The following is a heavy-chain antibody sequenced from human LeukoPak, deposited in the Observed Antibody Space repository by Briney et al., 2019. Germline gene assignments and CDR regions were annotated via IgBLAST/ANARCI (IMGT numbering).Heavy chain of an antibody. V-gene: IGHV1-8*01. D-gene: IGHD6-13*01. CDR3: ARASIAAAGRPFDY. Sequence: ASVKVSCKASGYTFTSYDINWVRQATGQGLEWMGWMNPNSGNTGYAQKFQGRVTMTRNTSISTAYMELSSLRSEDTAVHYCARASIAAAGRPFDYWGQGTLVTVSS. CDR1: GYTFTSYD. J-gene: IGHJ4*02. CDR2: MNPNSGNT.